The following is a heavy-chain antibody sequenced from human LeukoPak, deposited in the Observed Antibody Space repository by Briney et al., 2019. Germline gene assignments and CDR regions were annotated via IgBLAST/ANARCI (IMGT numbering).Heavy chain of an antibody. J-gene: IGHJ4*02. CDR2: INEYGSTT. CDR1: GFTFSIYW. D-gene: IGHD3-10*01. V-gene: IGHV3-74*01. CDR3: ARDVAGSGSR. Sequence: PGGSPRLSCEASGFTFSIYWMHWVRQVPGKGLVRVSRINEYGSTTDYADSVKDRFFISRDNAKNTLYLQMNSLRAEDSAVYYCARDVAGSGSRWGQGTRVTVSS.